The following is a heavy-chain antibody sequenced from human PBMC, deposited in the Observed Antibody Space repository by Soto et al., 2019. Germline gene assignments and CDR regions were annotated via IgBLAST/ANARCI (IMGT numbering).Heavy chain of an antibody. CDR1: GGTFSSDT. J-gene: IGHJ4*02. D-gene: IGHD1-26*01. V-gene: IGHV1-69*02. CDR3: ARVLVGATPVDY. CDR2: IIPILGIT. Sequence: ASVKVSCKASGGTFSSDTISWVRQAPGQGLEWMGRIIPILGITSYAQKFQGRVTITADTSTSTAYMELSSLRSEDTAVYYCARVLVGATPVDYWGQGTLVTVSS.